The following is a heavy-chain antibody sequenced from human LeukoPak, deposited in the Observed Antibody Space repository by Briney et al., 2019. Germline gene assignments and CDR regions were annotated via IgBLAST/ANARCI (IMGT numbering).Heavy chain of an antibody. CDR1: GDSISSSSYF. J-gene: IGHJ3*02. CDR3: AREGGFGGAFDI. D-gene: IGHD3-16*01. V-gene: IGHV4-39*07. CDR2: IYFSGRT. Sequence: SETLSLTRHVSGDSISSSSYFWGWIRQPPRKGFEWIGSIYFSGRTYYNMSLKSRVTISVDTSKNQFSLKLSSVTAADTAVYYCAREGGFGGAFDIWGQGTMVTVSS.